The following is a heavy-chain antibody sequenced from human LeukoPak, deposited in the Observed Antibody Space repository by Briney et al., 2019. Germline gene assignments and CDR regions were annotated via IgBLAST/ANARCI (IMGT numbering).Heavy chain of an antibody. V-gene: IGHV3-21*01. CDR1: GITYRRLN. J-gene: IGHJ4*02. CDR3: ARDRITAASTGPYSKPVRAVF. Sequence: GVTLRLLCGASGITYRRLNMNCVRDAPGKGLEEGTAIRNNSNYIYYADSVKGRFTISRDNANNSLYLQLNSLRVEDTAIYYCARDRITAASTGPYSKPVRAVFWGQGTLVSVSS. CDR2: IRNNSNYI. D-gene: IGHD6-13*01.